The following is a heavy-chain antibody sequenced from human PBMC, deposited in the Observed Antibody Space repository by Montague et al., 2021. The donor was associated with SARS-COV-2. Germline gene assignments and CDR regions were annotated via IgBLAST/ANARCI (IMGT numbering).Heavy chain of an antibody. CDR1: GGSISSYY. D-gene: IGHD3-22*01. CDR2: TYYSGST. Sequence: SETLSLTCTVSGGSISSYYWSWIRQPPGKGLGWIGYTYYSGSTNYNPSLKSRVTISVDTSKNQFSLKLSSVTAADAAVYYCAREGGWLSRGSYYFDYWGQGTLVTVSS. CDR3: AREGGWLSRGSYYFDY. V-gene: IGHV4-59*01. J-gene: IGHJ4*02.